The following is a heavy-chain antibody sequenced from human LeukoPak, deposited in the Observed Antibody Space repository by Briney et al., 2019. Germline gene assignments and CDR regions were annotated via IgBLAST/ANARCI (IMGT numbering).Heavy chain of an antibody. CDR3: ARFPGYSYGFDY. V-gene: IGHV3-9*01. CDR1: GFTFDDYA. Sequence: GRSLRLSCAASGFTFDDYAMHWVRQAPGKGLEWVSGISWNSGSIGYADSVKGRFTISRDNAKNSLYLQMNSLRAEDTAVYYCARFPGYSYGFDYWGQGTLVTVSS. J-gene: IGHJ4*02. CDR2: ISWNSGSI. D-gene: IGHD5-18*01.